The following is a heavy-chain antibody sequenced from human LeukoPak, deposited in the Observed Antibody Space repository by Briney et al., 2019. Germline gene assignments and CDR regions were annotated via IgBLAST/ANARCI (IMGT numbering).Heavy chain of an antibody. V-gene: IGHV3-21*01. CDR2: ISSTSNYI. J-gene: IGHJ6*02. CDR3: ARAGDILLVSYFHYYGMDV. Sequence: GESLRLSCEASGFTFSNYWMAWVRQAPGKGPEWVSSISSTSNYIYYAESVKGRFAVSRDNAKNSLYLQMNSLRADDTAVYYCARAGDILLVSYFHYYGMDVWGQGTTVIVSS. D-gene: IGHD7-27*01. CDR1: GFTFSNYW.